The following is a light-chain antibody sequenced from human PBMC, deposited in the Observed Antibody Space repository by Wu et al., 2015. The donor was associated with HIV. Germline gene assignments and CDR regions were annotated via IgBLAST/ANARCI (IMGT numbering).Light chain of an antibody. CDR1: QTISSNY. CDR3: HQYGSSPGT. CDR2: GAS. J-gene: IGKJ1*01. V-gene: IGKV3-20*01. Sequence: EIVLTQSPGTLSLFPGEGGTLSCRASQTISSNYLAWYQHTPGQAPRLLIHGASTRATGIPDRFSGSGSGTDFTLTISRLEPEDFAVYFCHQYGSSPGTFGQGTRVDIK.